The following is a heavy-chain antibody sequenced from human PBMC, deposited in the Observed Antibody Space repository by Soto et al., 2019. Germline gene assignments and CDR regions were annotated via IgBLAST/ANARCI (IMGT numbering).Heavy chain of an antibody. CDR2: IIPIFGTA. J-gene: IGHJ6*02. CDR3: ASRDDSEIRGYGMDV. Sequence: SVKVSCKASGGTFSSYAISWVRQAPGQGLEWMGGIIPIFGTANYAQKFQGRVTITADKSTSTAYMELSGLRSEDTAVYYCASRDDSEIRGYGMDVWGQGTTVTVS. CDR1: GGTFSSYA. D-gene: IGHD3-16*01. V-gene: IGHV1-69*06.